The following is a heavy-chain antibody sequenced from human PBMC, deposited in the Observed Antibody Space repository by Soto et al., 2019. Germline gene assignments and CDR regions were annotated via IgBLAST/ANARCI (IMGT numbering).Heavy chain of an antibody. CDR3: ARGGVLTICGVFTRRDSYYYGMDV. CDR1: GGTFSSYA. D-gene: IGHD3-3*01. J-gene: IGHJ6*02. V-gene: IGHV1-69*01. Sequence: QVQLVQSGAEVKKPGSSVKVSCKASGGTFSSYAISWVRQAPGQGLEWMGGIIPIFGTANYAQKFQGRVTITADESTSTAYMELSRLRSEDTAVYYCARGGVLTICGVFTRRDSYYYGMDVWGQGTTVTVSS. CDR2: IIPIFGTA.